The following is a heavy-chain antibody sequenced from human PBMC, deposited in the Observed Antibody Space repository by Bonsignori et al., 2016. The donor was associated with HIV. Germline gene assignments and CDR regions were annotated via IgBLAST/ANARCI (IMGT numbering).Heavy chain of an antibody. CDR2: IYSGGST. D-gene: IGHD2-21*01. J-gene: IGHJ4*02. CDR3: ARDHDCGGDCYSSY. V-gene: IGHV3-53*01. Sequence: WIRQPPGKGLEWVSVIYSGGSTYYADSVKGRFTISRDNSKNTLYLQMNSLRAEDTAVYYCARDHDCGGDCYSSYWGQGTLVTVSS.